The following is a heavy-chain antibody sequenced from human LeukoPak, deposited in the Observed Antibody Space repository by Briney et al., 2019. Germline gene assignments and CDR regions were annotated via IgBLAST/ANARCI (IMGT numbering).Heavy chain of an antibody. D-gene: IGHD2/OR15-2a*01. CDR2: IKQDGSEK. Sequence: GGSLRLSCAASRFTFSSYWMSWVRQAPGKGLEWVANIKQDGSEKYYVDSVKGRFTISRDNAKNSLYLQMNSLRAEDTAVYYCARDRVLLSTSPLDYWGQGTLVTVSS. J-gene: IGHJ4*02. CDR3: ARDRVLLSTSPLDY. CDR1: RFTFSSYW. V-gene: IGHV3-7*01.